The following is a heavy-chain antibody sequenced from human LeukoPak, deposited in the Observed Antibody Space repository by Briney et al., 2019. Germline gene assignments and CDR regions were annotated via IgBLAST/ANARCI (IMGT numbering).Heavy chain of an antibody. J-gene: IGHJ6*03. CDR3: ARGGIVATSWDYYYMDV. Sequence: SETLSLTCAVYGGSFSGYYWSWIRQPPGKGLEWIGEINHSGSTNYNPSLKGRVTISVDTSKNQFSLKLSSVTAADTAVYYCARGGIVATSWDYYYMDVWGKGTTVTISS. CDR2: INHSGST. CDR1: GGSFSGYY. D-gene: IGHD5-12*01. V-gene: IGHV4-34*01.